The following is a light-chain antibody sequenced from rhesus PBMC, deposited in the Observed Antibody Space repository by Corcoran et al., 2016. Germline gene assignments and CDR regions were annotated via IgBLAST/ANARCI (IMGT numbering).Light chain of an antibody. Sequence: DIVMTQTPLSLPVTPGEPASISCRSSQSLLDSEDGNTSLDWYLQKPGQSPTPLVYDGSNRASGVQVRVSGSGSDTDLTVKISRVEAEDVGVYYCMQALEFPLTFGGGTKVEIK. CDR3: MQALEFPLT. J-gene: IGKJ4*01. CDR1: QSLLDSEDGNTS. CDR2: DGS. V-gene: IGKV2-104*02.